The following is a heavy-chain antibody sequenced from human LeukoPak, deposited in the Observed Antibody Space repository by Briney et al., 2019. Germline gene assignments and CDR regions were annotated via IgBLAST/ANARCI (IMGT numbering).Heavy chain of an antibody. J-gene: IGHJ4*02. Sequence: SQTLSLTCTVSGGSISSGSYYWSWIRQPAGKGLEWIGRIYTSGSTNYNPSLKSRVTISVDTSKNQFSLKLSSVTAADTAVYYCAAIGITPFDYWGQGALVTVSS. CDR1: GGSISSGSYY. CDR3: AAIGITPFDY. CDR2: IYTSGST. D-gene: IGHD3-10*01. V-gene: IGHV4-61*02.